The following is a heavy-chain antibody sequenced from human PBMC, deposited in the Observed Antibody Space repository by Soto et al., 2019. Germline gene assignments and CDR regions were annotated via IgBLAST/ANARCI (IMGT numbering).Heavy chain of an antibody. CDR3: ARGKRRWLQLLDYYYGMDV. V-gene: IGHV4-59*01. CDR1: GGSISSYY. Sequence: SETLSLTCTVSGGSISSYYWSWIRQPPGKGLEWIGYIYYSGSTNYNPSLKSRVTISVDTSKNQFSLKLSSVTAADTAVYYCARGKRRWLQLLDYYYGMDVWGQGTRVTISS. J-gene: IGHJ6*02. D-gene: IGHD5-12*01. CDR2: IYYSGST.